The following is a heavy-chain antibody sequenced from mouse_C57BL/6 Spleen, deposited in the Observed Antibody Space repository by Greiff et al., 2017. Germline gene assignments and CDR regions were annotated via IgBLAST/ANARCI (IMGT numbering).Heavy chain of an antibody. D-gene: IGHD1-1*01. V-gene: IGHV1-52*01. CDR1: GYPFTSYW. Sequence: QVQLQQPGAELVRPGSSVKLSCKASGYPFTSYWMHWVKQRPIQGLEWFGNIDPSDSETHYNSKFKDKAPLTVDKSSSTSYMQLSSLTSEDSAVYYGARAVITTVVDMFAYWGQGTLVTVSA. J-gene: IGHJ3*01. CDR3: ARAVITTVVDMFAY. CDR2: IDPSDSET.